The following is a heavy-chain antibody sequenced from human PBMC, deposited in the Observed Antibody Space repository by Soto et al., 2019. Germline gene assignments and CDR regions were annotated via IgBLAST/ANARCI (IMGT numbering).Heavy chain of an antibody. Sequence: SETLSLTCTVSGGSISSSSYYWGWIRQPPGKGLEWIGSIYYSGSTYYNPSLKSRVTISVDTSKNQFSLKLSSVTAADTAVYYCARRAGRVNVLLWFGEPFDYWGQGTLVTVSS. CDR1: GGSISSSSYY. CDR2: IYYSGST. CDR3: ARRAGRVNVLLWFGEPFDY. V-gene: IGHV4-39*01. J-gene: IGHJ4*02. D-gene: IGHD3-10*01.